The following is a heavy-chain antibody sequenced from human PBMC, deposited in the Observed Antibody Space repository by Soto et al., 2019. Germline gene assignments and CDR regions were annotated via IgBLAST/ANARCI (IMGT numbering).Heavy chain of an antibody. CDR1: GFTFSSYG. J-gene: IGHJ4*02. D-gene: IGHD5-18*01. CDR3: ARDYRRYSYGPPDY. V-gene: IGHV3-33*01. CDR2: IWYDGSNK. Sequence: GGSLRLSCAASGFTFSSYGMHWVRQAPGKGLEWVAVIWYDGSNKYYADSVKGRFTISRDNSKTTLYRQIKSLRAEDTADYYCARDYRRYSYGPPDYWGQGTLVTVSS.